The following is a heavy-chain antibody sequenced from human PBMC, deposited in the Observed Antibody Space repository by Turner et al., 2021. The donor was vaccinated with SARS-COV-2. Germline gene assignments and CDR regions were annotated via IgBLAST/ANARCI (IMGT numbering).Heavy chain of an antibody. CDR3: AGEVVVLTTTHYGMDV. CDR2: IYYSGST. D-gene: IGHD1-26*01. V-gene: IGHV4-39*01. CDR1: CGASSSSSYY. J-gene: IGHJ6*02. Sequence: QLQLKEWGPGLVKPSENLSLTCTVLCGASSSSSYYWGWNRQPPGKGLEWIGSIYYSGSTYYNPSLKTRVTISVDTSKNQFSLKLSSVTAADTAVYYCAGEVVVLTTTHYGMDVWGQGTTVTVSS.